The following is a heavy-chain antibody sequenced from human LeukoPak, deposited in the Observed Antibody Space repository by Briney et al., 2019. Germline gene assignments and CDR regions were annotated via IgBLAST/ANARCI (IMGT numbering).Heavy chain of an antibody. CDR3: ARDQEAFGY. CDR1: GYSFTSNY. Sequence: GASEKVSCKASGYSFTSNYIHWVRQAPGQGLEWMGMIYPRDGSTSYAQKFQGRVTVTRDTSTSTVHMELSGLRSEDTAVYYCARDQEAFGYWGQGTLVTVSS. V-gene: IGHV1-46*01. J-gene: IGHJ4*02. CDR2: IYPRDGST.